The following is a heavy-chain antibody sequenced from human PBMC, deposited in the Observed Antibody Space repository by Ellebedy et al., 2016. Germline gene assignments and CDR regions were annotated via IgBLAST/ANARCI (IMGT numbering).Heavy chain of an antibody. CDR1: RFTFSDYG. CDR3: AKSGGRVEWRLFQRDS. D-gene: IGHD3-3*01. Sequence: GESLKTSXAASRFTFSDYGMSWVRQAPGKGLEWVSSISAVGETTYYIDSVKGRFTISRDNSKNTLYPQMDGLSAEDTAAYYCAKSGGRVEWRLFQRDSWGQGTLVTVSS. J-gene: IGHJ4*02. V-gene: IGHV3-23*02. CDR2: ISAVGETT.